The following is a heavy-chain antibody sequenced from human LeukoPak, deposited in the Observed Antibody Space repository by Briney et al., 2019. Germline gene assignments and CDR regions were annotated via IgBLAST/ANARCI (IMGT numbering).Heavy chain of an antibody. CDR3: ARGAGGYSGYDYPAPFDY. CDR2: INWNGGST. CDR1: GFTFDDYG. Sequence: GGSLRLSCAASGFTFDDYGMSWVRHAPGKGLEWVSGINWNGGSTYYANSVKGRFTISRDNSKNTLYLQMGSLRAEDMAVYYCARGAGGYSGYDYPAPFDYWGQGTLVTVSS. V-gene: IGHV3-20*04. J-gene: IGHJ4*02. D-gene: IGHD5-12*01.